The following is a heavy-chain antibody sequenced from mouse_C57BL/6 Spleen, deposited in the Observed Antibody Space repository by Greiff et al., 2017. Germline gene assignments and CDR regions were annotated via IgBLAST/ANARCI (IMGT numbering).Heavy chain of an antibody. Sequence: EVQVVESEGGLVQPGSSMKLSCTASGFTFSDYYMAWVRQVPEKGLEWVANINYDGSSTYYLDSLKSRFIISRDNAKNILYLQMSSLKSEDTATYYCARDLPYAMDYWGQGTSVTVSS. CDR1: GFTFSDYY. CDR3: ARDLPYAMDY. J-gene: IGHJ4*01. D-gene: IGHD2-10*01. CDR2: INYDGSST. V-gene: IGHV5-16*01.